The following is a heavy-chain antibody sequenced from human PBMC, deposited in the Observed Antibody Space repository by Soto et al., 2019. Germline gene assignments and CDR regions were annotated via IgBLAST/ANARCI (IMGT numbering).Heavy chain of an antibody. Sequence: EASVKVSCKASGYTFTSYGISWVRQAPGQGLEWMGWISAYNGNTNYAQKLQGRVTMTTDTSTSTAYMELRSLRSDDTAVYYCARDRSSDSSGYYNYWGQGTLVTVSS. J-gene: IGHJ4*02. CDR1: GYTFTSYG. V-gene: IGHV1-18*01. D-gene: IGHD3-22*01. CDR2: ISAYNGNT. CDR3: ARDRSSDSSGYYNY.